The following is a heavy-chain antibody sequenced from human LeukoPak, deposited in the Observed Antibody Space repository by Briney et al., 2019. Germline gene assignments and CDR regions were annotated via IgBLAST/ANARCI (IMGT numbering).Heavy chain of an antibody. CDR3: AKDMYYDFWSGCPDY. CDR1: GFTFSSYG. J-gene: IGHJ4*02. D-gene: IGHD3-3*01. V-gene: IGHV3-30*02. CDR2: IRYDGSNK. Sequence: GGSLRLSCAASGFTFSSYGMHWVRQAPGKGLEWVAFIRYDGSNKYYADSVKGRFTISRDNSKNTLYLQMNSLRAEDTAVYYCAKDMYYDFWSGCPDYWGQGTLVTVSS.